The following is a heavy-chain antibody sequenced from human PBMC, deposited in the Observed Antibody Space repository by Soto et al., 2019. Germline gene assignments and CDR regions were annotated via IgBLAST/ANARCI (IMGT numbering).Heavy chain of an antibody. Sequence: QLQLQESGPGLVKPSETLSLTCTVSGGSISSSSYYWGWIRQPPGKGLEWIGSIYYSGSTYYNPSLESRVTISVDTSKNQFALKLSSVTAADTAVYYCARHDFRGADYWGQGTLVTVSS. J-gene: IGHJ4*02. D-gene: IGHD3-10*01. CDR3: ARHDFRGADY. CDR2: IYYSGST. CDR1: GGSISSSSYY. V-gene: IGHV4-39*01.